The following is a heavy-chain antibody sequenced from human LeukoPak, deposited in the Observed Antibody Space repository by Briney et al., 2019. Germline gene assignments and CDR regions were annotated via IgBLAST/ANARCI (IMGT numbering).Heavy chain of an antibody. CDR1: GYTFTSYY. V-gene: IGHV1-46*01. D-gene: IGHD6-19*01. CDR2: INPSGGST. J-gene: IGHJ6*03. CDR3: ARGLRGSGWSYYYYYYYMDV. Sequence: ASVKVSCKASGYTFTSYYMHWVRQAPGQGLEWMGIINPSGGSTSYAQKFQGRVTMTRDMSTSTVYMELSSLRSEDTAVYYCARGLRGSGWSYYYYYYYMDVWGKGTTVTVSS.